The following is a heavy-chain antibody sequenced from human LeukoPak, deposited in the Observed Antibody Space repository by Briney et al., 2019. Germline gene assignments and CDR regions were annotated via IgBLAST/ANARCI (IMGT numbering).Heavy chain of an antibody. V-gene: IGHV3-9*01. Sequence: GGSLRLSCAASGFTFDDYAMHWVRQAPGKGLEWVSGISWNSGSIGYADSVKGRFTISRDNAKNSLYLQMNSLRAEDTALYCCAKDVGYSYGSNIDYWGQGTLVTVSS. CDR1: GFTFDDYA. D-gene: IGHD5-18*01. CDR3: AKDVGYSYGSNIDY. J-gene: IGHJ4*02. CDR2: ISWNSGSI.